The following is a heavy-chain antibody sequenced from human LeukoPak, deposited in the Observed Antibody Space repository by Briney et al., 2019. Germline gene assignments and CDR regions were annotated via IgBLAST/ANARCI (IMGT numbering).Heavy chain of an antibody. CDR2: INAGNGNT. Sequence: ASVKVSCKASGYTSTTYAMHWVRQAPGQRLEWMGWINAGNGNTKYSQKFQGRVTITRDTSASTAYMELSSLRSEDTAVYYCARDLRNRIAAAGYFDYWGQGTLVTVSS. J-gene: IGHJ4*02. D-gene: IGHD6-13*01. CDR1: GYTSTTYA. V-gene: IGHV1-3*01. CDR3: ARDLRNRIAAAGYFDY.